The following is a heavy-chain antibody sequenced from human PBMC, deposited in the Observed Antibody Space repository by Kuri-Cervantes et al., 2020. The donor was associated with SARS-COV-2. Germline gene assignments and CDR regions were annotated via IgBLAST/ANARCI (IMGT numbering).Heavy chain of an antibody. D-gene: IGHD1-26*01. CDR1: GFTFSSYW. V-gene: IGHV3-7*02. J-gene: IGHJ4*02. Sequence: GESLKISCAASGFTFSSYWMNWVRQAPGKGLEWVANIKQDGSEKHYADSVKGRFTISRDNSKNTLYLQMNSLRAEDTAVCYCARLPVGATVGDYWGQGTLVTVSS. CDR3: ARLPVGATVGDY. CDR2: IKQDGSEK.